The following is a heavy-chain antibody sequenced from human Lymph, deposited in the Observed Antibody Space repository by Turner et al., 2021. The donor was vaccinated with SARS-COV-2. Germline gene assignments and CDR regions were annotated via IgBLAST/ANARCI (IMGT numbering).Heavy chain of an antibody. CDR1: GYTFTAYY. CDR3: AREGVTVAGYYYGMDV. V-gene: IGHV1-2*02. Sequence: QVQLVQSGAEVMKPGGAVKHSGKAFGYTFTAYYMHWVRQAPGQGLVWMGWINPNSGGKNYALKFQGRVTMTRDTSISTAYMELSRLTADDTAVYYCAREGVTVAGYYYGMDVWGQGTTVTVSS. D-gene: IGHD4-17*01. CDR2: INPNSGGK. J-gene: IGHJ6*02.